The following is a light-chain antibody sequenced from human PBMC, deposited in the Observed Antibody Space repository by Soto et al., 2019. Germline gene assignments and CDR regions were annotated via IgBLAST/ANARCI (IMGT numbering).Light chain of an antibody. V-gene: IGKV3-20*01. CDR3: QHYVSPPIT. CDR1: QSVTSNY. J-gene: IGKJ5*01. CDR2: GAS. Sequence: EIVLTQSPGTLSLSPGERATLSCRASQSVTSNYLAWYQQKPGQAPRLLVYGASSRATGISDRFSGSGSGTDFTLTISRLEPEDFAVYYCQHYVSPPITFGQGTQLEIK.